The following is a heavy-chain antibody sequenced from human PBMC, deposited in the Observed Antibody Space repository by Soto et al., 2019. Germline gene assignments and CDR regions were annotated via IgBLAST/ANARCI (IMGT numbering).Heavy chain of an antibody. CDR3: ARDYYDFWAFDY. CDR1: GGSISSYY. J-gene: IGHJ4*02. V-gene: IGHV4-59*01. Sequence: PSETLSLTCTVSGGSISSYYWSWIRQPPGKGLEWIGYIYYSGSTNYNPSLKSRVTISVDTSKNQFSLKLSSVTAADTAVYYCARDYYDFWAFDYWGQGTLVTVSS. CDR2: IYYSGST. D-gene: IGHD3-3*01.